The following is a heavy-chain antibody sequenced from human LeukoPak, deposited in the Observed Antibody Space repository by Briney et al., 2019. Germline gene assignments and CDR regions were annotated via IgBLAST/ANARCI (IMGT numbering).Heavy chain of an antibody. D-gene: IGHD6-6*01. Sequence: ASVKVSCKASGGTFSSYTISWVRQAPGQGLEWMGRIIPILGIANYAQKFQGRVTITADKSTSTAYMELSSLRSEDTAVYYCARGTGSSSPFDIWGQGTMVTVSP. J-gene: IGHJ3*02. CDR1: GGTFSSYT. V-gene: IGHV1-69*02. CDR2: IIPILGIA. CDR3: ARGTGSSSPFDI.